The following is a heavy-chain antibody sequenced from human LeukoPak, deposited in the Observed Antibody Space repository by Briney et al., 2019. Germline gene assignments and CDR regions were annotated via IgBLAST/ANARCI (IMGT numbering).Heavy chain of an antibody. CDR1: GGSISSSSYY. CDR3: ARHATESTIFGVAIPNNWFDP. J-gene: IGHJ5*02. V-gene: IGHV4-39*01. Sequence: SETLSLTCTVSGGSISSSSYYWGWIRQPPGKGLEWIGSIYYSWSTYYNPSLKSRVTISVDTSKNQFSQRLSSVTAADTAVYYCARHATESTIFGVAIPNNWFDPWGQGTLVTVSS. CDR2: IYYSWST. D-gene: IGHD3-3*01.